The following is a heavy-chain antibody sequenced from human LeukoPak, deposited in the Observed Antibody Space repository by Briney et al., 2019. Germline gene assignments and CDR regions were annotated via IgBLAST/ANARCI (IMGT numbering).Heavy chain of an antibody. V-gene: IGHV4-31*03. CDR3: ASGGNDPLFDY. Sequence: TLSLTCTVSGGSISSGGYYWSWIRQHPGKGLEWIGSIYYSGSTNYNPSLQGRVTISLDTSRNQFSLKLSSVTAADTAVYYCASGGNDPLFDYWGQGTLVTVSS. J-gene: IGHJ4*02. CDR1: GGSISSGGYY. CDR2: IYYSGST. D-gene: IGHD4-23*01.